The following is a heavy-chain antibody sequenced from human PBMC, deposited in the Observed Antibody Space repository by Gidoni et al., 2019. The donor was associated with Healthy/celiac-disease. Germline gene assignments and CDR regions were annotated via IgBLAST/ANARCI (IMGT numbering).Heavy chain of an antibody. CDR1: GFSLSNARMG. CDR2: IFSNDEK. V-gene: IGHV2-26*01. J-gene: IGHJ2*01. Sequence: QVTLKESGPVLMKPTETLTLTCTVSGFSLSNARMGVSWIRQPPGKALEWLAHIFSNDEKSYSTSLKSRLTISKDTSKSQVVLTMTNMDPVDTATYYCARIQAYGDYSYWYFDLWGRGTLVTVSS. D-gene: IGHD4-17*01. CDR3: ARIQAYGDYSYWYFDL.